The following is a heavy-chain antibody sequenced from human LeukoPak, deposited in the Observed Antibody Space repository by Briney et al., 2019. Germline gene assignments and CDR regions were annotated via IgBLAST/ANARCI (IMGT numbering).Heavy chain of an antibody. CDR2: IYYSGST. CDR3: ARSRGHNYGFAMAV. CDR1: GGSISSYY. Sequence: ASETLSLTCTVSGGSISSYYWSWIRQPPGKGLEWIGYIYYSGSTNYNPSLKSRVTISVDTSKNQFSLKLGSVTAADTAVYYCARSRGHNYGFAMAVWGQGTTVTVSS. J-gene: IGHJ6*02. D-gene: IGHD5-18*01. V-gene: IGHV4-59*08.